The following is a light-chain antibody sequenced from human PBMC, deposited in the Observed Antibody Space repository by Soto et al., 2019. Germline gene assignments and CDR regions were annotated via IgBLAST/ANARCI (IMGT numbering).Light chain of an antibody. Sequence: EVVLTQSPGTLSWSPGERATLSCRASQSVSINYFAWYQQKPGQAPRLLMYTASSRATGIPDRFSGSGSGTDFTLTISRLEPEDFAVYYCQQYGSSPLTFGQGTKLEIK. CDR1: QSVSINY. V-gene: IGKV3-20*01. CDR2: TAS. CDR3: QQYGSSPLT. J-gene: IGKJ2*01.